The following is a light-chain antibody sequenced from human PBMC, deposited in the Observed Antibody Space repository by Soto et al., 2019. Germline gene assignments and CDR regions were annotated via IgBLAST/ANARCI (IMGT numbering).Light chain of an antibody. CDR1: SSDVGYYNY. Sequence: QSALTQPRSVSGSPGQSVTISCTGTSSDVGYYNYVSWYQQHPGKAPKLMIYDVNKRPSGVPDRFSGSKSGNTASLTISGLQAEDEADYYCCSYAGSYSHVVFGGGTKVTVL. CDR3: CSYAGSYSHVV. V-gene: IGLV2-11*01. J-gene: IGLJ2*01. CDR2: DVN.